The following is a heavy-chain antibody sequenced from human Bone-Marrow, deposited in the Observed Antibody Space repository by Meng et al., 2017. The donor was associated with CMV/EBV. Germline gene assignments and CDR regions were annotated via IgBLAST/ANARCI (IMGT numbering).Heavy chain of an antibody. CDR3: AKGTIAAAEPENYYYYYGMDV. Sequence: LSLTCAASGFTFSDHYMDWVRQAPGKGLEWVAFIRYDGSNKYYADSVKGRFTISRDNSKNTLYLQMNSLRAEDTAVYYCAKGTIAAAEPENYYYYYGMDVWGQGTTVTVSS. D-gene: IGHD6-13*01. CDR2: IRYDGSNK. V-gene: IGHV3-30*02. CDR1: GFTFSDHY. J-gene: IGHJ6*01.